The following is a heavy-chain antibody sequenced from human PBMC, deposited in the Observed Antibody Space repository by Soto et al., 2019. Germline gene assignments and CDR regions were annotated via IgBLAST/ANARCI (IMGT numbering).Heavy chain of an antibody. CDR3: AKDIGRDTNHYDILPGYMDV. J-gene: IGHJ6*03. CDR1: GFTFDDYA. CDR2: ISWNSGSI. D-gene: IGHD3-9*01. V-gene: IGHV3-9*01. Sequence: GGSLRLSCAASGFTFDDYAMHWVRQAPGKGLEWVSGISWNSGSIGYADSVKGRFTISRDNAKNSLYLQMNSLRAEDTALYYCAKDIGRDTNHYDILPGYMDVWGKGTTVTVSS.